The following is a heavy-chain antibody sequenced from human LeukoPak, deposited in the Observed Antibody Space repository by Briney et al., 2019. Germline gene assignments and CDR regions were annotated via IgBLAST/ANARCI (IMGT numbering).Heavy chain of an antibody. CDR2: ITGSGGST. V-gene: IGHV3-23*01. J-gene: IGHJ4*02. CDR1: GFTVSSNY. D-gene: IGHD3-16*01. CDR3: AKDLDPRLGDLGPYDY. Sequence: PGGSLRLSCAASGFTVSSNYMSWVRQAPGKGLEWVSGITGSGGSTYYADSVKGRFTISRDNSKNTLYLQMNSLRAEDTAVYYCAKDLDPRLGDLGPYDYWGQGTLVTVSS.